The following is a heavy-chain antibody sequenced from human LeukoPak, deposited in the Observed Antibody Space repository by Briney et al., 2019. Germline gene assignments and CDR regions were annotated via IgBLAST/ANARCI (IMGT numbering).Heavy chain of an antibody. Sequence: SVKVSCKASGSTFSSYAISWVRQAPGQGLEWMGGIIPIFGTANYAQKFQGRVTITADESTSTAYMELSSLRSEDTAVYYCARAEDSSGYPIDYWGQGTLVTVSS. D-gene: IGHD3-22*01. V-gene: IGHV1-69*13. CDR3: ARAEDSSGYPIDY. J-gene: IGHJ4*02. CDR1: GSTFSSYA. CDR2: IIPIFGTA.